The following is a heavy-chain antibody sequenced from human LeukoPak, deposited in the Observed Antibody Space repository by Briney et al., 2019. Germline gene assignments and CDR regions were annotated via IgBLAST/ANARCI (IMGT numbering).Heavy chain of an antibody. D-gene: IGHD4-17*01. V-gene: IGHV3-30-3*01. CDR1: GFTFSSYA. J-gene: IGHJ4*02. CDR3: AKGVTTVTKSSFDY. Sequence: GGSLRLSCAASGFTFSSYAMHWVRQAPGKGLEWVAVISYDGSNKYYADSVKGRFTISRDNSKNTLYLQMNSLRAEDTAVYYCAKGVTTVTKSSFDYWGQGTLVTVSS. CDR2: ISYDGSNK.